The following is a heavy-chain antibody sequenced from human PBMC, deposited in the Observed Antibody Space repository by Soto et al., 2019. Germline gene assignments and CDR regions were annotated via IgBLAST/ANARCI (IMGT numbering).Heavy chain of an antibody. CDR2: INSGGEYF. V-gene: IGHV3-21*03. Sequence: EVQLVESGGGLVKPGGSLRLSCAASGLTFSTYGMNWVRQAPGKGREWVSSINSGGEYFDYADSVKGRLTISRDNAKNSLYLQLDRLSVEETAVYYCATDGAAGAALGVWGQGTTGSVSS. CDR1: GLTFSTYG. J-gene: IGHJ6*02. D-gene: IGHD6-13*01. CDR3: ATDGAAGAALGV.